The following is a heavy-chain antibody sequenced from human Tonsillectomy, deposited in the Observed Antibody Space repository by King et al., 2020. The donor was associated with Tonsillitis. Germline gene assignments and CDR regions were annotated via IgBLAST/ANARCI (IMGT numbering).Heavy chain of an antibody. CDR1: GYTFTSYG. V-gene: IGHV1-18*01. CDR3: ARDETLLREMTRIDYYYYGFDV. D-gene: IGHD5-24*01. J-gene: IGHJ6*02. Sequence: VQLVQSGAEVKKPGASVKVSCKASGYTFTSYGISWVRQAPGQGLEWMGWISPYNGNTNYAQKFQGTVTMTTDTSTSTAYMELRSLRSDDTAVYYCARDETLLREMTRIDYYYYGFDVWGQGTTVTVSS. CDR2: ISPYNGNT.